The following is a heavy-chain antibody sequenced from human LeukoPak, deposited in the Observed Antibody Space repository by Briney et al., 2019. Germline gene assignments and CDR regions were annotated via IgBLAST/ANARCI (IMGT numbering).Heavy chain of an antibody. CDR2: IIPIFGTA. V-gene: IGHV1-69*05. CDR3: ARGYSSSWYPEAPYYFDY. D-gene: IGHD6-13*01. J-gene: IGHJ4*02. CDR1: GGTFSSYA. Sequence: SVKVSCKASGGTFSSYAISWVRQAPGQGLEWMGGIIPIFGTANYAQKFQGRVTITTDESTSTAYMELSSLRSEDTAVYYCARGYSSSWYPEAPYYFDYWGQGTLVTVSS.